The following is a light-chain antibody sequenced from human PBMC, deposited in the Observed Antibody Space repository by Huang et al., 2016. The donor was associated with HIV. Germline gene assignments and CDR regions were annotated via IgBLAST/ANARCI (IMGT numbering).Light chain of an antibody. CDR3: QQYGASPGT. CDR2: GAS. Sequence: EIVLTQSPGTLSLSPGERDSLPCRASQSVSNTYLAWYQQKPGQAPRLLIYGASSRATGIPDFTLTISRLEPEDFAVYYCQQYGASPGTFGQGTKVEIK. CDR1: QSVSNTY. V-gene: IGKV3-20*01. J-gene: IGKJ1*01.